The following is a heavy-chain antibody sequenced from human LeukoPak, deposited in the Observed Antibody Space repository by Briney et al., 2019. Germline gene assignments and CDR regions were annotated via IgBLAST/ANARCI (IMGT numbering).Heavy chain of an antibody. CDR2: IYYSGST. D-gene: IGHD1-26*01. Sequence: SETLSLTCAVYGGSFSGYYWSWIRQPPGKGLEWIGYIYYSGSTNYNPSLKSRVTISVDTSKNQFSLKLSSVTAADTAVYYCARARQWAGFDPWGQGTLVTVSS. V-gene: IGHV4-59*01. J-gene: IGHJ5*02. CDR3: ARARQWAGFDP. CDR1: GGSFSGYY.